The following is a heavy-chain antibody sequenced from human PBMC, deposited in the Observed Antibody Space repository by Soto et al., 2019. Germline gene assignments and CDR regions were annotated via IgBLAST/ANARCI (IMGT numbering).Heavy chain of an antibody. V-gene: IGHV4-34*01. J-gene: IGHJ4*02. CDR2: INHSGSS. CDR3: ARGREGYSSSWYVD. D-gene: IGHD6-13*01. CDR1: GGSFSNNY. Sequence: SETLSLTCAVYGGSFSNNYWSWIRQPPGKGLEWIGEINHSGSSNYNPSLKSRVTISVGTSRNQFSLKLSSVTAADTAVYYCARGREGYSSSWYVDWGQGTLVTVSS.